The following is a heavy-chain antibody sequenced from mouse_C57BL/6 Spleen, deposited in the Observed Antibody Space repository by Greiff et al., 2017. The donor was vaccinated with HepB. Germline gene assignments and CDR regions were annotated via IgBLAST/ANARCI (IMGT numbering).Heavy chain of an antibody. D-gene: IGHD2-4*01. CDR1: GYTFTDYY. CDR2: IYPGSGNT. V-gene: IGHV1-76*01. CDR3: ARSGYDYDGAY. J-gene: IGHJ3*01. Sequence: VQLQQSGAELVRPGASVKLSCKASGYTFTDYYINWVKQRPGQGLEWIARIYPGSGNTYYNEKFKGKATLTAEKSSSTAYMQLSSLTSEDSAVYFCARSGYDYDGAYWGQGTLVTVSA.